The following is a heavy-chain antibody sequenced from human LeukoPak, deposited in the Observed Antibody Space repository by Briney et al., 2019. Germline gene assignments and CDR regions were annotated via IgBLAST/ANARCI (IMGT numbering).Heavy chain of an antibody. J-gene: IGHJ4*02. D-gene: IGHD4-17*01. CDR2: ISAYNGNT. Sequence: SVKVSCKASGYTFTSYAISWVRQAPGQGLEWMGWISAYNGNTNYAHTLQGRVTMTTDTSTRTAYMELRSLRSDDTAVYYCARASTVTTFLGATYFDNWGEGALVTVSS. CDR3: ARASTVTTFLGATYFDN. V-gene: IGHV1-18*01. CDR1: GYTFTSYA.